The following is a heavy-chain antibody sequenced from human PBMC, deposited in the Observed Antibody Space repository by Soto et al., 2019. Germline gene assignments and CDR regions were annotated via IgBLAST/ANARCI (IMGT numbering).Heavy chain of an antibody. CDR1: GFTFSSYA. Sequence: EVQLLESGGGLVQPGGSLRLSCAASGFTFSSYAMSWVRQAPGKGLEWVSAISGSGGSTYYADSVKGRFTISRDNSKNTLYLQMNSLRAEDTAVYYCGKDSITIFGVVIIQRGQKAFDIWGQGTMVTVSS. CDR2: ISGSGGST. V-gene: IGHV3-23*01. D-gene: IGHD3-3*01. CDR3: GKDSITIFGVVIIQRGQKAFDI. J-gene: IGHJ3*02.